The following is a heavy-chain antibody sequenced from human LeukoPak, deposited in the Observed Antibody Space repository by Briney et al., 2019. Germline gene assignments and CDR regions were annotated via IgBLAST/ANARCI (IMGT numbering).Heavy chain of an antibody. CDR1: GFTFSSYA. CDR3: AKATGYLL. J-gene: IGHJ4*02. Sequence: GGSLRLSCAASGFTFSSYAMSWLRQAPGKGLEWVSTIGNSGGSTYYADSVKGRFTIARDDSENTLFLQMNSLRAEDTAVYYCAKATGYLLWGQGTRVTVSS. CDR2: IGNSGGST. D-gene: IGHD1-14*01. V-gene: IGHV3-23*01.